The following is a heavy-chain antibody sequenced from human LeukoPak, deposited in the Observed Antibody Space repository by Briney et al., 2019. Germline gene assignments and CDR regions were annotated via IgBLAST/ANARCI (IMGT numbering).Heavy chain of an antibody. CDR2: IYPGDSDT. Sequence: GESLKISCKGSGYSFTSYWIGWVRQMPGKGLEWMGIIYPGDSDTRYNPSFQGQVTISADKSISTAYLQWSSLKASDTAMYYCAKSPIRDYFYMDVWGKGTTVTVSS. D-gene: IGHD4-17*01. V-gene: IGHV5-51*01. J-gene: IGHJ6*03. CDR1: GYSFTSYW. CDR3: AKSPIRDYFYMDV.